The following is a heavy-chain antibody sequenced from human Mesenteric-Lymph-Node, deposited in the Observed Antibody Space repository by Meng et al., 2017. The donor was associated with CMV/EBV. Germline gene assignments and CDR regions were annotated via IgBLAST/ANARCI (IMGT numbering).Heavy chain of an antibody. V-gene: IGHV3-21*01. CDR1: GFTFSGYS. D-gene: IGHD3-3*01. Sequence: GESLKISCAASGFTFSGYSMNWVRQAPGKGLEWVSSISGSSSYIYYADSVKGRFTVSRDNAKKSLYLQMDSVRAEDTAVYYCATHGDSRFLGWLFSDSWGQGTLVTVSS. CDR3: ATHGDSRFLGWLFSDS. J-gene: IGHJ4*02. CDR2: ISGSSSYI.